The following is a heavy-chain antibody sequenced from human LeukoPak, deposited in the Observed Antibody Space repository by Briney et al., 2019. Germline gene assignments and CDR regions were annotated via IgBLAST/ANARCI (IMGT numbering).Heavy chain of an antibody. V-gene: IGHV3-66*01. Sequence: GGSLRLSCAASGFTVSTNYMTWVRQAPGKGLEGVSGIYSGGTTFYADSVKGRFTISRDSSKNTLYLEMNSLRAEDTAVYYCARDFPALTASDYWGQGTLVTVSS. CDR3: ARDFPALTASDY. D-gene: IGHD2-21*02. CDR2: IYSGGTT. J-gene: IGHJ4*02. CDR1: GFTVSTNY.